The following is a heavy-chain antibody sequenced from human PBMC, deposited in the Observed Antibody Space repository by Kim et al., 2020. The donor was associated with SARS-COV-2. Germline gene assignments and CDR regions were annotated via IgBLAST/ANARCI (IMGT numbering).Heavy chain of an antibody. V-gene: IGHV4-59*01. CDR1: GGSISSYY. D-gene: IGHD3-10*01. Sequence: SETLSLTCTVSGGSISSYYWSWIRQPPGKGLEWIGYIYYSGSTNYNPSLKSRVTISVDTSKNQFSLKLSSVTAADTAVYYCARDRNGSGSYYIDRYFDLWGRGTLVTVSS. J-gene: IGHJ2*01. CDR2: IYYSGST. CDR3: ARDRNGSGSYYIDRYFDL.